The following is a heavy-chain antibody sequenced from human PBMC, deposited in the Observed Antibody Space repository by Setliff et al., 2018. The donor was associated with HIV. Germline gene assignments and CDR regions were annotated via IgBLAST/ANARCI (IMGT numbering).Heavy chain of an antibody. CDR1: EYSFSNYW. J-gene: IGHJ4*02. CDR2: IYPGDSDT. Sequence: PGESLKISCKASEYSFSNYWIGWVRQMPGKGLEWMGIIYPGDSDTRYSPSFQGQVTISVDKSITTAYLHWRSLKASDTAMYYCARHLPDYQLLSPTFDHWGQGTPVTVSS. V-gene: IGHV5-51*01. D-gene: IGHD2-2*01. CDR3: ARHLPDYQLLSPTFDH.